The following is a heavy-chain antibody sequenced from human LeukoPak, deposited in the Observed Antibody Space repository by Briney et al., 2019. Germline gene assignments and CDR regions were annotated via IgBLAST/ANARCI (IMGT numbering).Heavy chain of an antibody. Sequence: GGSLRLSCAASGFTFSSYSMNWVRQAPGKGLEWVSSISSSSSYKYYADSVKGRFTISRDNAKNSLYLQMNSLRAEDTAVYYCARKYFDWSDMDVWGKGTTVTVSS. CDR3: ARKYFDWSDMDV. CDR1: GFTFSSYS. V-gene: IGHV3-21*01. J-gene: IGHJ6*03. CDR2: ISSSSSYK. D-gene: IGHD3-9*01.